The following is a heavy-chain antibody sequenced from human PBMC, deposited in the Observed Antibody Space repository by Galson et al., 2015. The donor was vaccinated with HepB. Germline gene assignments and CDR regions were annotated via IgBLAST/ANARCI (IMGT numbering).Heavy chain of an antibody. V-gene: IGHV3-73*01. Sequence: SLRLSCAASGFTFSGSAMHWVRQASGKGLEWVGRIRSKANSYATAYAASVKGRFTISRDDSKNTAYLQMNSLKTEDTAVYYCTRLGTRGDDYWGQGTLVTVSS. J-gene: IGHJ4*02. CDR3: TRLGTRGDDY. CDR2: IRSKANSYAT. D-gene: IGHD4-17*01. CDR1: GFTFSGSA.